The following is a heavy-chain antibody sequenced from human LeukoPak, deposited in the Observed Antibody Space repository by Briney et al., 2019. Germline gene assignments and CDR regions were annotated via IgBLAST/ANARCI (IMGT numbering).Heavy chain of an antibody. CDR2: INHSGST. CDR3: ARGPGYSSGWYRY. V-gene: IGHV4-34*01. D-gene: IGHD6-19*01. CDR1: GGSFSGYY. Sequence: KPSETLSLTCAVYGGSFSGYYWSWIRQPPGKGLEWIGEINHSGSTNYNPSLKSRVTITVDTSKSQFSLKLSSVTAADTAVYYCARGPGYSSGWYRYWGQGTLVTVSS. J-gene: IGHJ4*02.